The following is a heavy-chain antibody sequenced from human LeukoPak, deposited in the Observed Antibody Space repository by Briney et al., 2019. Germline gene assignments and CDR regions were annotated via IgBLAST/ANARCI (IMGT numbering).Heavy chain of an antibody. J-gene: IGHJ5*02. Sequence: GGSLRLSCAASGFTFNRKDMHWFRHARGRGLEWVSGIGIIGDTYYSDSVKGRFTISRETDKNSVYLQMSSLTAGDTAVYFCARTGTSPDTFDLWGQGTLVTVSS. D-gene: IGHD7-27*01. V-gene: IGHV3-13*01. CDR1: GFTFNRKD. CDR3: ARTGTSPDTFDL. CDR2: IGIIGDT.